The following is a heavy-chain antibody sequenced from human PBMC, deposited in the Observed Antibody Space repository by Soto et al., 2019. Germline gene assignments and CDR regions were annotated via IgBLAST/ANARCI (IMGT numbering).Heavy chain of an antibody. D-gene: IGHD4-17*01. CDR1: GFTFDDYA. J-gene: IGHJ4*02. CDR2: ISWNSGNI. V-gene: IGHV3-9*01. Sequence: PVGSLRLSCAASGFTFDDYAMHWVRQAPGKGLEWVSGISWNSGNIGYADSVKGRFTISRDNAKNSLYLQMNSLRAEDTALYYCAKGLDYGTKGGIDYWGQGTLVTVSS. CDR3: AKGLDYGTKGGIDY.